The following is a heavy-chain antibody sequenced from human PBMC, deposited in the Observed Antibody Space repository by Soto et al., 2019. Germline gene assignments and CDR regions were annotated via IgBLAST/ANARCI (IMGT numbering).Heavy chain of an antibody. J-gene: IGHJ4*02. CDR1: GGSISSGGYY. Sequence: ASETLSLTCTVSGGSISSGGYYWSWIRQHPGKGLEWIGYIYYSGSTYYNPSLKGRVTMSVDTSKNQFSLKLTSVNTADTAIYYCTRGGDPYKTGHWGQGTLVTVS. CDR2: IYYSGST. V-gene: IGHV4-61*08. D-gene: IGHD2-21*01. CDR3: TRGGDPYKTGH.